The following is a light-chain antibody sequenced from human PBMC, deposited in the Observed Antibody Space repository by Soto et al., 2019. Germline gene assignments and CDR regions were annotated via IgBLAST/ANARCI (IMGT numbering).Light chain of an antibody. CDR2: KAS. Sequence: DIQMTQSPSTLSGSVGDRVTITCRASQTTSSWLAWYQQKPGKAPKLLIYKASTLKSGVPSRFSGSGSGTEFTLTISSLQPDDFATYYCLEHSLYPLLTFGGGTKVDIK. CDR1: QTTSSW. J-gene: IGKJ4*01. V-gene: IGKV1-5*03. CDR3: LEHSLYPLLT.